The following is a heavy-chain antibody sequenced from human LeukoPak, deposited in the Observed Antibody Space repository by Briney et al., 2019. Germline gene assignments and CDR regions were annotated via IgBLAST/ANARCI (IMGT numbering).Heavy chain of an antibody. J-gene: IGHJ4*02. D-gene: IGHD5-12*01. CDR2: ISAYSGNT. CDR1: GYTFTNYA. V-gene: IGHV1-18*01. CDR3: ARVRNSGFRYVDS. Sequence: ASVKVSCKASGYTFTNYAISWLRQAPGQGLEWVGWISAYSGNTNYAQKLQGRVTMTTDTSTSTAYMDLRSLRSDDTAVYYCARVRNSGFRYVDSWGQGTLVTVSS.